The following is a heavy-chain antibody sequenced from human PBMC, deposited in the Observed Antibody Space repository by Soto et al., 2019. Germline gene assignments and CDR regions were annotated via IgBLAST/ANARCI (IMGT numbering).Heavy chain of an antibody. CDR2: MNPNSGNT. V-gene: IGHV1-8*01. D-gene: IGHD4-4*01. CDR3: ARARLQRYDYGMDV. J-gene: IGHJ6*02. CDR1: GYTFTSYD. Sequence: QVQLVQSGAEVKKPGASVKVSCKASGYTFTSYDINWVRQATGQGLEWMGWMNPNSGNTGYAQKFQGRVTMTRNTSISTAYMELSSLRSEETAVYYCARARLQRYDYGMDVWGQGTTVTVSS.